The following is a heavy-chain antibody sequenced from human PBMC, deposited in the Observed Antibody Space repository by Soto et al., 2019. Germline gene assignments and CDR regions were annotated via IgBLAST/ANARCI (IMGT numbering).Heavy chain of an antibody. CDR1: ADTFSTYA. CDR2: VIPMFGTT. J-gene: IGHJ6*02. CDR3: ARHAGTYYYNDPDV. Sequence: QVQLVQSGPEVRKPGSSVKVSSKASADTFSTYAISWVRQAPGQGLEWMGGVIPMFGTTNNAQKFQGRVTITADESTGTAYMELSSLRSEDTAVYYCARHAGTYYYNDPDVWGHGTTVTVSS. V-gene: IGHV1-69*12. D-gene: IGHD3-10*01.